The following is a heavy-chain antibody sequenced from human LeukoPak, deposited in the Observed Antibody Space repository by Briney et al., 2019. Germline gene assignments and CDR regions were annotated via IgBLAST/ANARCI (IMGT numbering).Heavy chain of an antibody. D-gene: IGHD1-14*01. Sequence: SETLSLTCAVYGGSFSGYYWSWIRQPPGKGLEWIGEINHSGSTNYNPSLKSRVTISVDTSKNQFSLKLSSVTAADTAVYYCARVNRFHWYFDLWGRGTPVTVSS. CDR2: INHSGST. CDR1: GGSFSGYY. V-gene: IGHV4-34*01. CDR3: ARVNRFHWYFDL. J-gene: IGHJ2*01.